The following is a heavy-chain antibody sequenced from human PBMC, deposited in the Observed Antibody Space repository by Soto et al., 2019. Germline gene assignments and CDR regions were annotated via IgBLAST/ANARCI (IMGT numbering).Heavy chain of an antibody. CDR3: AKDSNKYSSSLRGRYFDY. CDR2: ISGGGSNT. CDR1: GFPFSSYV. J-gene: IGHJ4*02. D-gene: IGHD4-4*01. V-gene: IGHV3-23*01. Sequence: EVQLLESGGGLVQRGGSLRLSCAASGFPFSSYVMSWVRQAPGKGLEWVSGISGGGSNTFYADYVKGRFTISRDNSKNALLLQMNSLGAEDTAVYYCAKDSNKYSSSLRGRYFDYWGQGIGVTVSS.